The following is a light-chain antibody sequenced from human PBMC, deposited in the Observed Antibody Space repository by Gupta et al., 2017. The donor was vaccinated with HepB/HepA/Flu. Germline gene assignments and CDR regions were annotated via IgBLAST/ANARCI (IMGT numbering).Light chain of an antibody. CDR3: QQSVSYPYT. CDR1: QSVTTY. J-gene: IGKJ2*01. V-gene: IGKV1-39*01. Sequence: DIQMTQSPSSLSASVGDRVTVTCRASQSVTTYLNWYQQKPGKAPNLLIYAASRLQSGVPSRFSGSGSGTDFTLTISSLQPEDFATYYCQQSVSYPYTFGQGTTLDI. CDR2: AAS.